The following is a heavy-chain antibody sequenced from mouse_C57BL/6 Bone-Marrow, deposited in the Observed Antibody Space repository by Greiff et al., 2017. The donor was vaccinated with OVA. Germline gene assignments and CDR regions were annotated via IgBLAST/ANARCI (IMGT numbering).Heavy chain of an antibody. CDR2: IDPETGGT. CDR3: TRWTLIRGGY. J-gene: IGHJ2*01. Sequence: QVTLKVSGAELVRPGASVTLSCKASGYTFTDYEMHWVKQTPVHGLEWIGAIDPETGGTAYNQKFKGQAILTADKSSSTAYMELRSLTSEDYAVDYCTRWTLIRGGYWGQGTTLTVSS. V-gene: IGHV1-15*01. CDR1: GYTFTDYE. D-gene: IGHD1-1*01.